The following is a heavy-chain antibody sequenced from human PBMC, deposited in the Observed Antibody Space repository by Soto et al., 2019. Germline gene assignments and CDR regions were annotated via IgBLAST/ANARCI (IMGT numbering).Heavy chain of an antibody. D-gene: IGHD3-22*01. CDR1: GGSISSGGYY. J-gene: IGHJ4*02. CDR3: ARGADYYDSRSFDY. V-gene: IGHV4-31*03. CDR2: IYYSGST. Sequence: SETLSLTCTVSGGSISSGGYYWSWIRQHPGKGLEWIGYIYYSGSTYYNPSLKSRVTISVDTSRNQFSLKLSSVTAADTAVYYCARGADYYDSRSFDYWGQGTLVTVSS.